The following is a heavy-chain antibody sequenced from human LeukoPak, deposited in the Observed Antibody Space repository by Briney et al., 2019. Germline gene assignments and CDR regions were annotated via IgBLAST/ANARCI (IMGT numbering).Heavy chain of an antibody. D-gene: IGHD3-10*01. CDR3: ASRDGSGSYYRYFDY. Sequence: GGSLRLSCAASGFTFSSYWMSWVRQAPGKGLEWVANIKQDGSEKYYVDSVKGRFTISRDNAKNSLYLKMNSLRAEGTAVYYCASRDGSGSYYRYFDYWGQGTLVTVSS. J-gene: IGHJ4*02. CDR2: IKQDGSEK. CDR1: GFTFSSYW. V-gene: IGHV3-7*03.